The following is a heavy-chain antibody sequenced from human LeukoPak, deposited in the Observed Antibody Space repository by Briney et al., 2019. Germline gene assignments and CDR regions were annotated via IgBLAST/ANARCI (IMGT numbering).Heavy chain of an antibody. CDR3: VRDGRVYNWFDP. CDR1: GGTFSSYA. Sequence: SVKVSCKASGGTFSSYAISWVRQAPGQGLEWMGRIIPILGIANYAQKFQGRVTITADKSTSTAYMELSSLRSEDTAVYYCVRDGRVYNWFDPWGQGTLVTVSS. J-gene: IGHJ5*02. V-gene: IGHV1-69*04. CDR2: IIPILGIA.